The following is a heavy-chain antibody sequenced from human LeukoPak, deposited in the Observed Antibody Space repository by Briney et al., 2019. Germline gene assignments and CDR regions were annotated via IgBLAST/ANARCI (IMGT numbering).Heavy chain of an antibody. D-gene: IGHD1/OR15-1a*01. J-gene: IGHJ6*04. CDR2: TQSDGSGI. CDR3: AGGNSMYV. CDR1: AFPSSNSW. Sequence: GRSLRLSSAVSAFPSSNSWTDWVSQAPRKGLEGVANTQSDGSGISYVDSVKGRFINSRDNARNALYLQMNSRRVEVTAVYFCAGGNSMYVWGKGTAVTV. V-gene: IGHV3-7*03.